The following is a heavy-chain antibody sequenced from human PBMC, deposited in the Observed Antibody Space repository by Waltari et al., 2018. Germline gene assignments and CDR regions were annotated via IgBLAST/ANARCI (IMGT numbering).Heavy chain of an antibody. J-gene: IGHJ4*01. CDR2: ISSSSSTI. CDR3: AREAGWGSGYYFDY. D-gene: IGHD7-27*01. V-gene: IGHV3-48*04. Sequence: EVQLVESGGGLVQPGGSLRLSCAASGFTFSSYSMNWVRQAPGKGLEWISYISSSSSTIYYADSVQGRFTISRDNAKNSLYLQMNSLRAEDTAVYYCAREAGWGSGYYFDYWGQGTLVTVSS. CDR1: GFTFSSYS.